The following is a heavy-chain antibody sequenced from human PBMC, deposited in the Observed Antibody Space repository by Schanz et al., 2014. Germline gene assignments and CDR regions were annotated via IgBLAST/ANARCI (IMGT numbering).Heavy chain of an antibody. CDR3: ARGEFGRLFPTWFDP. CDR1: GFTFTTFA. CDR2: ISDRGDGT. V-gene: IGHV3-23*04. J-gene: IGHJ5*02. Sequence: EVQLVESGGGLVQPGGSLKLSCATSGFTFTTFAMTWVRQAPGKGLEWVSGISDRGDGTNYGDSVRGRFTISRDDAKNSVYLQMNSLRDEATAVYYCARGEFGRLFPTWFDPWGQGTLVTVSS. D-gene: IGHD3-10*01.